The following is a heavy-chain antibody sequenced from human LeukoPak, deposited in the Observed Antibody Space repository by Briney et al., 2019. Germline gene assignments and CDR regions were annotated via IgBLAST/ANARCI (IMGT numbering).Heavy chain of an antibody. V-gene: IGHV4-31*11. J-gene: IGHJ4*02. CDR3: ASSFPASHDYGDYEEN. CDR2: IYYSGST. D-gene: IGHD4-17*01. Sequence: PSETLSLTCAVSGGSISSGGYYWSWIRQHPGKGLEWIGYIYYSGSTYYNPSLKSRVTISVDTSKNQFSLKLSSVTAADTAVYYCASSFPASHDYGDYEENWGQGTLVTVSS. CDR1: GGSISSGGYY.